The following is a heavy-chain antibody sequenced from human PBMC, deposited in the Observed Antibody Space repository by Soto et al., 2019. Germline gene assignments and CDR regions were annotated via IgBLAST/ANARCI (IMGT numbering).Heavy chain of an antibody. CDR2: INAGNGNT. CDR1: GYSFTSYA. V-gene: IGHV1-3*01. CDR3: ARGVENIVVVLDVFGYYGMDV. J-gene: IGHJ6*02. Sequence: ASVKVSCKASGYSFTSYAIYWVRQAPGQRLEWMGWINAGNGNTKYSQKLQGRVTFTGDTSASTAHMELSSLRSEDTAVYFCARGVENIVVVLDVFGYYGMDVWGQGTTVTDS. D-gene: IGHD2-2*01.